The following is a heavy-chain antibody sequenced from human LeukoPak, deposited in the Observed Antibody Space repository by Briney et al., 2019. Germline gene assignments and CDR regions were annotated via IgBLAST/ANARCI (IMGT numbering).Heavy chain of an antibody. D-gene: IGHD6-25*01. V-gene: IGHV1-18*01. CDR1: GGTFSSYA. CDR3: SRPSQQRGHGYYFDY. Sequence: ASVKVSCKASGGTFSSYAISWVRQAPGQGLEWMGWISAYNGNTNYAQKLQGRVTMTTDTSTSTAHMDLRNLRYDHPAVFYCSRPSQQRGHGYYFDYWGQGTLVTVSS. J-gene: IGHJ4*02. CDR2: ISAYNGNT.